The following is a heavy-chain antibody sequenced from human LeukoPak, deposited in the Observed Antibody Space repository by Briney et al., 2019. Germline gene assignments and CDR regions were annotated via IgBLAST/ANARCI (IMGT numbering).Heavy chain of an antibody. CDR3: ARDLSPDPLWPKPDY. D-gene: IGHD3-10*01. Sequence: GRSLRLSCAASGFTFSRYGMHWVRQAPDKGLEWVAVISYDGSNRYYADSEKGRFTISRDNSKNTLYLQMNSLRAEDTAVYFCARDLSPDPLWPKPDYWGQGTLVTVSS. CDR1: GFTFSRYG. J-gene: IGHJ4*02. V-gene: IGHV3-30*03. CDR2: ISYDGSNR.